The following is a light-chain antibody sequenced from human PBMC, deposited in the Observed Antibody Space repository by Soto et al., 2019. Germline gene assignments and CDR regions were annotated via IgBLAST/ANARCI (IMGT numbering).Light chain of an antibody. J-gene: IGKJ3*01. CDR3: LQYNGYPFT. CDR1: QDISPY. Sequence: DIQMTQSPSAMSASVGDRVTITCRASQDISPYVAWFQQIPGRVPRRLIYGASTLQSGVPPRFSGSGSGTEFTLTINSLQPEDFATYYCLQYNGYPFTFGPGTKVDI. V-gene: IGKV1-17*03. CDR2: GAS.